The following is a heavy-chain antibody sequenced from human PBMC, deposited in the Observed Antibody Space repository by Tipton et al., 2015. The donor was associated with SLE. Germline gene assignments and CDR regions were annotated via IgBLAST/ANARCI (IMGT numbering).Heavy chain of an antibody. J-gene: IGHJ4*02. V-gene: IGHV4-59*08. CDR2: LYYTGIT. D-gene: IGHD3-3*01. Sequence: LRLSCTVSGGSIIGHYWSWIRQPPGRGLEWIGYLYYTGITDYNPSLKSRVTISVDTSKNQFSLKLSSVTAADTAVYYCARVKSIFGVVIIDYWGQGTLVTVSS. CDR3: ARVKSIFGVVIIDY. CDR1: GGSIIGHY.